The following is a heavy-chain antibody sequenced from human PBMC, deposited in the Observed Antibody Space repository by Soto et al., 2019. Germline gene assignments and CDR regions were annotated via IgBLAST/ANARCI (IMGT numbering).Heavy chain of an antibody. D-gene: IGHD2-15*01. V-gene: IGHV3-30*03. CDR1: GFALSNAV. J-gene: IGHJ3*02. Sequence: QVQLVESGGGVVQPGKSLRLSCAVSGFALSNAVIHWVRQTPGNGLEWVALISVDGTNKHYADSVKGRITISKDDSQYWVFVQLDSLRIEDSGTYYCARETHRSGSAGCLDIWGQGTMVTVSS. CDR2: ISVDGTNK. CDR3: ARETHRSGSAGCLDI.